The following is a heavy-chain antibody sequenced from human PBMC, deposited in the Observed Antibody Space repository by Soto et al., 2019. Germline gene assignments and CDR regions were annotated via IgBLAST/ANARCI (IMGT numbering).Heavy chain of an antibody. J-gene: IGHJ4*02. D-gene: IGHD3-3*01. Sequence: QLQLVESGGGVVQPGRSLRLSCAASGFTFSSYGMHWVRQAPGKGLEWVAVIWYDGSNKYYADSVKGRFTISRDNSKNTLYLQMNSLRAEDTAVYYCARWNYDFWSGYYTHFDYWGQGTLVTVSS. CDR3: ARWNYDFWSGYYTHFDY. CDR2: IWYDGSNK. CDR1: GFTFSSYG. V-gene: IGHV3-33*01.